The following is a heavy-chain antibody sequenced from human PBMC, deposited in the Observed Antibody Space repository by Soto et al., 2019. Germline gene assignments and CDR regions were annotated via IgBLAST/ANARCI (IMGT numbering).Heavy chain of an antibody. Sequence: SETLSLTCTVSGGSISSGGYYWSWIRQHPGKGLEWIGYIYYSGSTYYNPSLKSRVTISVDTSKNQFSLKLSSVTAADTAVYYCAREVSLNYDILTGYYTPYNWFDPWGQGTLVTVSS. CDR3: AREVSLNYDILTGYYTPYNWFDP. J-gene: IGHJ5*02. D-gene: IGHD3-9*01. V-gene: IGHV4-31*03. CDR1: GGSISSGGYY. CDR2: IYYSGST.